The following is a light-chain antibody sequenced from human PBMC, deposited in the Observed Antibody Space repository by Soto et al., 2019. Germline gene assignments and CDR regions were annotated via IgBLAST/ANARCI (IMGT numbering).Light chain of an antibody. CDR1: QGVGTW. CDR2: TAS. J-gene: IGKJ4*01. CDR3: QQGDSFPLT. V-gene: IGKV1-12*01. Sequence: DIQMTQSPSSVSASAGDRVTITCRASQGVGTWLSWFQQKPGEAPRLLIYTASTLHSGVPSRFSGSGSGTDFTLTITSLQPEDFATYSCQQGDSFPLTFGGGTKVEIK.